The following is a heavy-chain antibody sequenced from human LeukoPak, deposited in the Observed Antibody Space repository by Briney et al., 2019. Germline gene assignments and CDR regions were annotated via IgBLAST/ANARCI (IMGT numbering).Heavy chain of an antibody. CDR3: ARDEDTSALSEY. J-gene: IGHJ4*02. CDR2: ISNSGGRT. Sequence: GGSLRLSCAGSGFSFSSNTMSRVRQAPGRGLEWVSAISNSGGRTDYADSVKGRFTISRDNSKSTLYLHMDSLRAEDTAVYYCARDEDTSALSEYWGQGTLVTVSS. CDR1: GFSFSSNT. D-gene: IGHD2/OR15-2a*01. V-gene: IGHV3-23*01.